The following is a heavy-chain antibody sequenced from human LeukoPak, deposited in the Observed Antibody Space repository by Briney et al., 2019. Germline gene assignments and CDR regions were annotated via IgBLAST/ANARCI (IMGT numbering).Heavy chain of an antibody. CDR3: AAPRYRDLALDY. V-gene: IGHV3-23*01. J-gene: IGHJ4*02. CDR1: GFTFSSYA. D-gene: IGHD4-17*01. Sequence: GGSLRLSCAASGFTFSSYAMSWVRQAPGKGLEWVSAISGSGGSTYYADSVTGRFIISRDNSKNTLNLQMNSLRVEDTAVYYCAAPRYRDLALDYWGQGTLVTVSS. CDR2: ISGSGGST.